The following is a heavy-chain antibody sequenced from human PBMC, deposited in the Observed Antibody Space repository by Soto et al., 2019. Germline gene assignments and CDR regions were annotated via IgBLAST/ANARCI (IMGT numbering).Heavy chain of an antibody. CDR2: IYYSGST. J-gene: IGHJ6*03. CDR1: GGSISSSSYY. CDR3: ARLPMETMVRGATPYYMDV. Sequence: SETLSLTCTVSGGSISSSSYYWGWIRQPPGKGLEWIGSIYYSGSTYYNPSLKSRVTISVDTSKNQFSLKLSSVTAADTAVYYCARLPMETMVRGATPYYMDVWGKGTTVTVSS. D-gene: IGHD3-10*01. V-gene: IGHV4-39*01.